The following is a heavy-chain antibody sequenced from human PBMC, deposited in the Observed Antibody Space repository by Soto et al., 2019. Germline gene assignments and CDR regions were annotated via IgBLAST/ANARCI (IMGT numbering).Heavy chain of an antibody. CDR2: IIPIFGTA. J-gene: IGHJ6*02. Sequence: ASVKVSCKASGGTFSSYAISWVRQAPGQGLEWMGGIIPIFGTANYAQKFQGRVTITADESTSTAYMELSSLRSEDTAVYYCARHNCSGGSCYDTGYYSGMDVWGQGTTVTVSS. D-gene: IGHD2-15*01. CDR3: ARHNCSGGSCYDTGYYSGMDV. CDR1: GGTFSSYA. V-gene: IGHV1-69*13.